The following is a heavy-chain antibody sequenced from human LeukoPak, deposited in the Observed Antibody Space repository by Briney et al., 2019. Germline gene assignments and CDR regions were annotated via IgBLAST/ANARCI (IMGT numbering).Heavy chain of an antibody. CDR2: ISYDGSNK. D-gene: IGHD5-12*01. V-gene: IGHV3-30*18. J-gene: IGHJ4*02. Sequence: GGSLRLSCAASGFTFSNYGMHWVRQAPGKGLEWVAVISYDGSNKYYADSVKGRFTISRDNSKNTLYLQMNSLRAEDTAVYYCAKDPYRASSGLVDYWGQGTLVTVSS. CDR3: AKDPYRASSGLVDY. CDR1: GFTFSNYG.